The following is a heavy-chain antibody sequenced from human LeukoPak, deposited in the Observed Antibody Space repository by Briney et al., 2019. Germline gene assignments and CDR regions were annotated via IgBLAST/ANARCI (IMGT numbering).Heavy chain of an antibody. D-gene: IGHD3-16*02. Sequence: GGSLRLSCTVSGFTVSSNSMSWVRQAPGKGLEWVSFIYSGTIHYSDSVKGRFTISRDNSKNTLFLQMNSLRAEDTAVYYCAKNTISGGHYQYYMDVWGKGTTVTVSS. CDR2: IYSGTI. CDR3: AKNTISGGHYQYYMDV. J-gene: IGHJ6*03. V-gene: IGHV3-53*01. CDR1: GFTVSSNS.